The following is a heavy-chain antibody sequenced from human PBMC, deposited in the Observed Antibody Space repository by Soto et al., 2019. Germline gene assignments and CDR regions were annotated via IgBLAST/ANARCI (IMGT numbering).Heavy chain of an antibody. Sequence: ASVKVSCKASGYTFTSYAMHWVRQAPGQRLEWLGWINAGNGNTKYSQKFQGRVTITRDTSASTAYMELSSLRSEDTAVYYCASCVHFVYCSSTNCYFPFDISGQGTMLTVSS. V-gene: IGHV1-3*01. D-gene: IGHD2-2*01. J-gene: IGHJ3*02. CDR3: ASCVHFVYCSSTNCYFPFDI. CDR1: GYTFTSYA. CDR2: INAGNGNT.